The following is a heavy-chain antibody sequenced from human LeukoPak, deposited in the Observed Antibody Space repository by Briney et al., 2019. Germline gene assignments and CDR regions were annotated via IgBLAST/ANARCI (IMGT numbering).Heavy chain of an antibody. CDR1: GGSFSGYY. CDR2: IYYSGNT. D-gene: IGHD1-26*01. V-gene: IGHV4-34*01. Sequence: PSETLSLTCAVYGGSFSGYYWSWIRQPPGKGLEWIGNIYYSGNTYYNPSLKSRVTISVDTSKNQFSLKLSSVTAADTALYYCARDYLGAGTVGATSGYWGQGTLVTVSS. J-gene: IGHJ4*02. CDR3: ARDYLGAGTVGATSGY.